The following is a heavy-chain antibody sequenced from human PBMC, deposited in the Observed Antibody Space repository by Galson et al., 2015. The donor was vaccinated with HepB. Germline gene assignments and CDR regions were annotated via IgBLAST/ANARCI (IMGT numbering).Heavy chain of an antibody. CDR1: GGSISSYY. V-gene: IGHV4-59*01. CDR3: ARVRSSGWYYYYGMDV. Sequence: ETLSLTCTVSGGSISSYYWSWIRQPPGKGLEWIGYIYYSGSTNYDPSLKSRVTISVDTSKNQFSLKLSSVTAADTAVYYCARVRSSGWYYYYGMDVWGQGTTVTVSS. D-gene: IGHD6-19*01. CDR2: IYYSGST. J-gene: IGHJ6*02.